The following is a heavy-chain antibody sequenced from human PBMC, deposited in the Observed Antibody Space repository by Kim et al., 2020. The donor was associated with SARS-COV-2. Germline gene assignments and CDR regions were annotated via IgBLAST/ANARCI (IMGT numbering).Heavy chain of an antibody. J-gene: IGHJ4*02. V-gene: IGHV4-39*01. CDR1: GGSISSSSYY. Sequence: SETLSLTCTVSGGSISSSSYYWGWIRQPPGKGLEWIGSIYYSGSTYYNPSLKSRVTISVDTSKNQFSLKLSSVTAADTAVYYCARHRVITMIVVVNSNLASDYWGQGTLVTVSS. D-gene: IGHD3-22*01. CDR3: ARHRVITMIVVVNSNLASDY. CDR2: IYYSGST.